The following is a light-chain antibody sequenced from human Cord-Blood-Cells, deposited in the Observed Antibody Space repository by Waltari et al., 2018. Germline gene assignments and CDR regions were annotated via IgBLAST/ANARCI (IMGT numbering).Light chain of an antibody. CDR2: WAS. CDR1: QSVLSSSNNKNY. V-gene: IGKV4-1*01. Sequence: DIVMTQSPDSLPVSLGERATITCKPSQSVLSSSNNKNYLAWYQQKPGQPPKLLIYWASTRESGVPDRFSGSGSGTDFTLTISSLQAEDVAVYYCQQYYSTPYTFGQGTKLEIK. CDR3: QQYYSTPYT. J-gene: IGKJ2*01.